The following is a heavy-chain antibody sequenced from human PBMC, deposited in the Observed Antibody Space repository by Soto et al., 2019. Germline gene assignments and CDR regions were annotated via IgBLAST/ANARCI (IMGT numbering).Heavy chain of an antibody. J-gene: IGHJ4*02. V-gene: IGHV3-30*18. CDR2: ISYDGSNK. CDR1: GFTFSSYG. Sequence: QVQLVESGGGVVQPGRSLRLSCAASGFTFSSYGMHWVRQAPGKGLEWVAVISYDGSNKYYADSVKDRFTISRDNSKNTLYLQMNSLSAEDTAVYYCAKDSRIVVVTAPYDYWGQGTLVTVSS. D-gene: IGHD2-21*02. CDR3: AKDSRIVVVTAPYDY.